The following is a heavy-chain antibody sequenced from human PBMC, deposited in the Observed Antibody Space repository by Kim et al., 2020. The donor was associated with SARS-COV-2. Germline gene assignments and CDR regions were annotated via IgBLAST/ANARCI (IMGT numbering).Heavy chain of an antibody. Sequence: GGSLRLSCAASGFTFDDYAMHWVRQAPGKGLEWVSGISWNSGSIGYADSVKGRFTISRDNAKNSLYLQMNSLRAEDTALYYCAKDTARGDYGYYYGLDV. CDR2: ISWNSGSI. CDR1: GFTFDDYA. CDR3: AKDTARGDYGYYYGLDV. V-gene: IGHV3-9*01. D-gene: IGHD3-10*01. J-gene: IGHJ6*01.